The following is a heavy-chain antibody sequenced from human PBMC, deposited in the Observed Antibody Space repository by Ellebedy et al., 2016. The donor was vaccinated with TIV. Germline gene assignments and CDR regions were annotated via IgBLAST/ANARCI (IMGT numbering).Heavy chain of an antibody. CDR2: IYNSRTT. D-gene: IGHD3-16*02. V-gene: IGHV4-4*07. J-gene: IGHJ3*02. CDR1: GGSISDYY. Sequence: GSLRLXXTVSGGSISDYYWSWIRQPAGKGLEWIGRIYNSRTTNYNPSLKSRVTISVDTSKNQLSLKLSSVTAVDTAVYYCARGWGSYRNDAFDIWGQGTMVTVSS. CDR3: ARGWGSYRNDAFDI.